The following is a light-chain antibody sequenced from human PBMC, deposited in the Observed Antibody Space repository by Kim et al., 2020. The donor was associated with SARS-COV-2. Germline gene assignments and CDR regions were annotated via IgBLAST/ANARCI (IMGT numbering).Light chain of an antibody. Sequence: GQKVTISCSGSASNIGSNYVSWYQQIPGTAPKLLIYDNDLRPSGIPDRFSGSKSGTSATLGISGLQTGDEADYYCATWDASLSAGVFGTGTKVTVL. CDR3: ATWDASLSAGV. CDR2: DND. V-gene: IGLV1-51*01. CDR1: ASNIGSNY. J-gene: IGLJ1*01.